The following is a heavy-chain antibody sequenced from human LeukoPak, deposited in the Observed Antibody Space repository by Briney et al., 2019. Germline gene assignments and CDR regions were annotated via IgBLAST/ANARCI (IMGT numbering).Heavy chain of an antibody. J-gene: IGHJ5*02. V-gene: IGHV4-59*01. CDR1: SGSISSYY. CDR2: ISYSGST. CDR3: AREPGFDSSGYLNWFDP. Sequence: SETLSLTCTVSSGSISSYYWSWIRQPPGKGLEWIACISYSGSTKYNPSLKSRVTISVDTSKNQLSLKLSSVTAADTAVYYCAREPGFDSSGYLNWFDPWGQGTLVTVSS. D-gene: IGHD3-22*01.